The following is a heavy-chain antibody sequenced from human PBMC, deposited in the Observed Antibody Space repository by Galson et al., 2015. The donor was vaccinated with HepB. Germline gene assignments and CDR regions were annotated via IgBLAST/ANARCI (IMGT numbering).Heavy chain of an antibody. V-gene: IGHV3-23*01. CDR1: GFTFSSYA. Sequence: SLRLSCAASGFTFSSYAMSWVRQAPGKGLEWVSAISGSGGSTYYADSVKGRFTISRDNSKNTLYLQMNSLRAEDTAVYYCAKYQRFLEWLPWSYYYYGMDVWGQGTTVTVSS. J-gene: IGHJ6*02. CDR3: AKYQRFLEWLPWSYYYYGMDV. CDR2: ISGSGGST. D-gene: IGHD3-3*01.